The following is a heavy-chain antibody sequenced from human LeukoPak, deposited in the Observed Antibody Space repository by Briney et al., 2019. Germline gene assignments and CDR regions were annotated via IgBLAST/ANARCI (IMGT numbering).Heavy chain of an antibody. J-gene: IGHJ4*02. V-gene: IGHV3-53*01. CDR3: ARVNYYDSSGDPN. CDR1: GFTVSSNY. Sequence: GGSLRLSCAASGFTVSSNYMSWVRQAPGKGLEWVSVIYSGGSTYYADSVKGRFTISRDNSKNTLYLQMNSLRAEDTAAYYCARVNYYDSSGDPNWGQGTLVTVSS. CDR2: IYSGGST. D-gene: IGHD3-22*01.